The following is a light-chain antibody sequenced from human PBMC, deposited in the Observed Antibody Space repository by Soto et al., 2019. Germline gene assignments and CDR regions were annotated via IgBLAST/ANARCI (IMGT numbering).Light chain of an antibody. J-gene: IGLJ2*01. V-gene: IGLV4-69*01. CDR1: RGHSNYA. Sequence: QLVLTQSPSASASLGASVKLTCTLSRGHSNYAIAWHQQQSEKGPRYLMTLNSDGSHSKGARIPDRFSGSSSGAERYLTISSLQYEDEADYYCQTWGSGIVVFGGGTKLTVL. CDR2: LNSDGSH. CDR3: QTWGSGIVV.